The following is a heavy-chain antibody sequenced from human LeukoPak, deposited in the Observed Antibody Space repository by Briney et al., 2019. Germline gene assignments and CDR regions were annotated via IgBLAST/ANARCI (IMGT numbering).Heavy chain of an antibody. V-gene: IGHV4-59*12. CDR1: GGSISSYY. CDR2: IYYSGST. J-gene: IGHJ5*02. CDR3: ARDQWPYGSGSYAT. D-gene: IGHD3-10*01. Sequence: SETLSLTCTVSGGSISSYYWSWIRQPPGKGLEWIASIYYSGSTYYNPSLESRVTIAMDMSRNQVSLRLSTATAADTAVYYCARDQWPYGSGSYATWGQGTLVIVSS.